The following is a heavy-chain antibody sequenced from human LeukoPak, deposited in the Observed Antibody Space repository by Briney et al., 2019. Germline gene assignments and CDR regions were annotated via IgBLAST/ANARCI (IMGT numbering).Heavy chain of an antibody. CDR2: INPNSGGT. Sequence: GASVKVSCKASGYTFTGYYMHWVRQAPGQGLEGMGWINPNSGGTNYAQKFQGRVTMTRDTSISTAYMELSRLRSDDTAVYYCARGDIVVVPAAMGAFDIWGQGTMVTVSS. CDR1: GYTFTGYY. V-gene: IGHV1-2*02. J-gene: IGHJ3*02. D-gene: IGHD2-2*01. CDR3: ARGDIVVVPAAMGAFDI.